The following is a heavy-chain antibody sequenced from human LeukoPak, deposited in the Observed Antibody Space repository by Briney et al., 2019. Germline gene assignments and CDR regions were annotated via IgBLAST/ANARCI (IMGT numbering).Heavy chain of an antibody. V-gene: IGHV2-70*04. CDR2: IDWDDDK. Sequence: SGPALVKPTQTLTLTCIFSGFSLSTSGMRVSWIRQPPGKALEWLARIDWDDDKFYSTSLKTRLTISKDTSKNQVVLTMTNMDPVDTATYYCARIVGELSIFDYWGQGTLVTVSS. D-gene: IGHD3-16*02. CDR1: GFSLSTSGMR. J-gene: IGHJ4*02. CDR3: ARIVGELSIFDY.